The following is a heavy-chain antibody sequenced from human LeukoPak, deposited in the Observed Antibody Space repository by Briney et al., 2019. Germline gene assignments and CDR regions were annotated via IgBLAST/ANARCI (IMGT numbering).Heavy chain of an antibody. D-gene: IGHD3-3*01. V-gene: IGHV4-30-4*08. CDR2: IYYSGST. CDR1: GGSISSGDYY. CDR3: ARFPSDFWSGAGYYMDV. Sequence: PSETLSLTCTVSGGSISSGDYYWSWIRQPPGKGLEWIGYIYYSGSTYYNPSLKSRVTISVDTSKNQFSLKLSSVTAADTAVYYCARFPSDFWSGAGYYMDVWGKGTTVTVSS. J-gene: IGHJ6*03.